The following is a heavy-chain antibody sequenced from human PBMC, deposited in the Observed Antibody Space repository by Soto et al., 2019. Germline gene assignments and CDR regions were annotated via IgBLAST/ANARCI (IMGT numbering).Heavy chain of an antibody. D-gene: IGHD2-15*01. CDR3: ARDQSTCSGGSCYLGFDY. Sequence: QVQLVESGGGVVQPGRSLRLSCAASGFTFSSYGMHWVRQAPGKGLEWVAVIWYDGSHKYYADSVKGRFTISRDNSKNTLYLQMNGVRAEDTAVYYCARDQSTCSGGSCYLGFDYWGQGTLVTDSS. CDR1: GFTFSSYG. CDR2: IWYDGSHK. J-gene: IGHJ4*02. V-gene: IGHV3-33*01.